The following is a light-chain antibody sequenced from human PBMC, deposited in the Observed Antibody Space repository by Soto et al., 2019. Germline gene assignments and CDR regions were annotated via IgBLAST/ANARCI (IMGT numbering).Light chain of an antibody. CDR1: QDISTF. J-gene: IGKJ2*01. V-gene: IGKV1-33*01. CDR2: DAS. Sequence: DIQMTQSPCSLSASVGDRVTITCQASQDISTFLNWYQQKPGKAPKLLIYDASNLETGVPSRFSGSGSGTDFTFTISSLQPEDIATYYCQQEDNLPPSTFGQGTKLEIK. CDR3: QQEDNLPPST.